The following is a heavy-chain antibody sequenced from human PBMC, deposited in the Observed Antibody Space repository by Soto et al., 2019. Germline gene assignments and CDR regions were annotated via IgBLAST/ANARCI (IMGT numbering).Heavy chain of an antibody. CDR3: ATAGRIAARYY. V-gene: IGHV1-69*02. CDR1: GGTFSSYT. CDR2: IIPILGIA. J-gene: IGHJ4*02. D-gene: IGHD6-6*01. Sequence: QVQLVQSGAEVKKPGSSVKVSCKASGGTFSSYTISWVRQAPGQGREWMGRIIPILGIANYAQKFQGRVTITADNSTSTAYRELSSLRSEDTAVYYCATAGRIAARYYWCQGTLVTVSS.